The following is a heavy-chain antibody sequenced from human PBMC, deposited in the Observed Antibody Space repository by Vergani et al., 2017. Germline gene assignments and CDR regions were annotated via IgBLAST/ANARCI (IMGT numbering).Heavy chain of an antibody. V-gene: IGHV3-21*01. CDR1: GFTFSSYS. D-gene: IGHD3-9*01. CDR2: ISSSSSYI. Sequence: VQLVESGGGVVQPGRSLRLSCAASGFTFSSYSMNWVRQAPGKGLEWVSSISSSSSYIYYADSVKGRFTISRDNAKNSLYLQMNSLRAEDTAVYYCARETEDWSIDQGGGYWGQGTLVTVSS. J-gene: IGHJ4*02. CDR3: ARETEDWSIDQGGGY.